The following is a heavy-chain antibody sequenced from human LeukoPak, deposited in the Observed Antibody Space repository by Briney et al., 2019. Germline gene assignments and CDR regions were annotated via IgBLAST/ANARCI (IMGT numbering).Heavy chain of an antibody. CDR1: AYSFANYW. V-gene: IGHV5-51*01. D-gene: IGHD2-8*02. CDR2: IYPFDSDT. Sequence: GESLKISCEGSAYSFANYWIAWLRQMPGKGLEWMGIIYPFDSDTRYNPSFQGQVTISADTSTNTAYLHWSSLKASDTAMYFCARHSYTGGTCYFHHWGQGTLVTVSS. J-gene: IGHJ1*01. CDR3: ARHSYTGGTCYFHH.